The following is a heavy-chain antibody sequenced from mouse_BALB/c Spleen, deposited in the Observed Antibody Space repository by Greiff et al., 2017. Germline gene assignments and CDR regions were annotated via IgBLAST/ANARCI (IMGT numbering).Heavy chain of an antibody. V-gene: IGHV3-6*02. CDR3: AREDYGSSYVGY. D-gene: IGHD1-1*01. J-gene: IGHJ2*01. CDR2: ISYDGSN. CDR1: GYSITSGYF. Sequence: EVQVVESGPGLVKPSQSLSLTCSVTGYSITSGYFWNWSRQFPGNKLEWMGYISYDGSNNYNPSLKNRISITRDTSKNQFFLKLNSVTTEDTATYYCAREDYGSSYVGYWGQGTTLTVSS.